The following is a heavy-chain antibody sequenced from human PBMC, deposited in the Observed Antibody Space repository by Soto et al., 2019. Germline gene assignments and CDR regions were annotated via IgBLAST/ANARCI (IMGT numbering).Heavy chain of an antibody. CDR3: AKQWVLPSYNWFDP. CDR2: ISVSGGST. V-gene: IGHV3-23*01. D-gene: IGHD1-26*01. J-gene: IGHJ5*02. Sequence: GGSLRLSCAASGFTFSSYAMSWVRQAPGKGLEWVSAISVSGGSTYYADSVKGRFTISRDNSKNTLYLQMNSLRAEDTAVYYCAKQWVLPSYNWFDPWGQGTLVTVSS. CDR1: GFTFSSYA.